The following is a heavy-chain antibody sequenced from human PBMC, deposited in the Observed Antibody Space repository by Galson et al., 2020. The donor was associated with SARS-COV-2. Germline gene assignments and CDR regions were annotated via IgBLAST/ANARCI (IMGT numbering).Heavy chain of an antibody. CDR3: ARVGDMATTPAEYYYYGLDV. CDR2: ISAGGTYI. J-gene: IGHJ6*02. V-gene: IGHV3-21*01. D-gene: IGHD3-16*01. CDR1: GFPFSSYS. Sequence: GGSLRLSCAGTGFPFSSYSMNWVRQAPGKGLEWVSSISAGGTYIYYADSVKGRFAISRENAENSLFLQMNSLSADDTAVYYCARVGDMATTPAEYYYYGLDVWGQGTTVTVSS.